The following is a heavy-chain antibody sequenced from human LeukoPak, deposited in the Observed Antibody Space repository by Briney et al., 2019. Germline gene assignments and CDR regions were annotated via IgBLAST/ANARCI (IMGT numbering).Heavy chain of an antibody. D-gene: IGHD3-10*01. J-gene: IGHJ4*02. V-gene: IGHV3-7*01. CDR1: GFTFSSYW. CDR3: ARTAERYGSGSYSYFDY. CDR2: IRQDGSEK. Sequence: GGSLRLSCAASGFTFSSYWMSWVRQAPGKGLEWVANIRQDGSEKYYVDSVKGRFTISRDNSKNTLYLQMNSLRAEDTAVYYCARTAERYGSGSYSYFDYWGQGTLVTVSS.